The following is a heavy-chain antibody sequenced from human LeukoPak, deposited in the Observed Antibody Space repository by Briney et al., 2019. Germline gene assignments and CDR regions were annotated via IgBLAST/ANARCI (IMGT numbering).Heavy chain of an antibody. J-gene: IGHJ5*02. D-gene: IGHD3-22*01. V-gene: IGHV3-7*01. CDR2: INQDGSEK. CDR3: ARCSPMIGRFDP. CDR1: GFTFRTYW. Sequence: GGSLRLSCAASGFTFRTYWMSWVRQAPGKGLEWVANINQDGSEKYYVDSVKGRFTISRDNARNSLYLQMNSLRAEDTAVYYCARCSPMIGRFDPWGQGTLVTVSS.